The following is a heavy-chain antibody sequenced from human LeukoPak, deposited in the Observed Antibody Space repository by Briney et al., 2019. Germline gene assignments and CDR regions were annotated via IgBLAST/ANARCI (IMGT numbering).Heavy chain of an antibody. J-gene: IGHJ6*02. V-gene: IGHV1-69*04. D-gene: IGHD5-18*01. CDR1: GGTFSSYA. Sequence: SVKVSCKASGGTFSSYAISWVRQAPGQGLEWMGRIIPILGIANCAQKFQGRVTITADKSTSTAYMELSSLRSEDTAVYYCARVEDTYYYYGMDVWGLGTTVTVSS. CDR3: ARVEDTYYYYGMDV. CDR2: IIPILGIA.